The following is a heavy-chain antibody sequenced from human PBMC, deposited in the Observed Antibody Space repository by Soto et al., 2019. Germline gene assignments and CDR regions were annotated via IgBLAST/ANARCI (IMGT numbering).Heavy chain of an antibody. V-gene: IGHV3-23*01. CDR1: GFTFSTHA. D-gene: IGHD5-18*01. CDR3: AKDRDTYGPIYYFDS. Sequence: LRLSCVASGFTFSTHAMSWVRQAPGKGLEWVATVAYSGVSTYYADFVKGRFTVSKDNSKNTLSLQMSSLRDEDTAVYYCAKDRDTYGPIYYFDSWGQGTLVTV. J-gene: IGHJ4*02. CDR2: VAYSGVST.